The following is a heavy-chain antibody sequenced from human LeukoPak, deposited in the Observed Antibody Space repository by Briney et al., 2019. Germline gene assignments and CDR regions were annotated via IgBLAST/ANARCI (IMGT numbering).Heavy chain of an antibody. D-gene: IGHD2-2*01. V-gene: IGHV3-23*01. CDR1: GFTFSSYA. J-gene: IGHJ6*03. CDR3: ASLGSYCSSTSCFYYYYYYMDV. CDR2: ISGSGGST. Sequence: PGGSLRLSCAASGFTFSSYAMSWVRQAPGKGLEWVSAISGSGGSTYYADSVKGRFTISRDNSKNTLYLQMNSLRAEDTAVYYCASLGSYCSSTSCFYYYYYYMDVWGKGTTVTVSS.